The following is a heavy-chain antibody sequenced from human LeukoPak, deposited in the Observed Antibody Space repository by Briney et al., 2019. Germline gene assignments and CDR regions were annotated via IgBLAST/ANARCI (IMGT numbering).Heavy chain of an antibody. V-gene: IGHV3-23*01. D-gene: IGHD3-3*01. Sequence: GGSLRLSCAASGFTFSSYAMSWVRQAPGKGLEWVSAISGSGGSTYYADSVKGRFTISRDNSKNTLYLQMNSLRAEDTAAYYCAKDAIFGVVIIGYYFDYWGQGTLVTVSS. J-gene: IGHJ4*02. CDR3: AKDAIFGVVIIGYYFDY. CDR2: ISGSGGST. CDR1: GFTFSSYA.